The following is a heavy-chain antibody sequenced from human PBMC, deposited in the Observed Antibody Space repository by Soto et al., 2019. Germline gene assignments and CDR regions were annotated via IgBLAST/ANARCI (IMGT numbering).Heavy chain of an antibody. J-gene: IGHJ4*02. CDR2: INDSGNT. CDR1: GVSFRVYF. Sequence: SETXSLTCSVSGVSFRVYFWRWIRKSPAKGLEWIGEINDSGNTYYNPSFKSRLTISVDTSTSQISLRLTSVTAADSAVYYCQGGDFWGQGTRVTVSS. CDR3: QGGDF. V-gene: IGHV4-34*01. D-gene: IGHD3-16*01.